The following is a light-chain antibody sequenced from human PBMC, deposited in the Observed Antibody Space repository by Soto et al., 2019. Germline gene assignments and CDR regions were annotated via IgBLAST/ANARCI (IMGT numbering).Light chain of an antibody. J-gene: IGKJ3*01. Sequence: DIVMTQSPDSLAVSLGERATINCKYSQSVLYSSNNKNHLAWYQQKPGQPPKLLIYWASTRESGVPDRFSGSGSGTDFTLTISSLQAEDVAVYYCQQYYSPPVTFGPGTKVDIK. CDR3: QQYYSPPVT. V-gene: IGKV4-1*01. CDR2: WAS. CDR1: QSVLYSSNNKNH.